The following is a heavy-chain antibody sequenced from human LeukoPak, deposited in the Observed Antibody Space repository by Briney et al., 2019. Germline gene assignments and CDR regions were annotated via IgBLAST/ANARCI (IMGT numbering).Heavy chain of an antibody. V-gene: IGHV3-64*01. CDR1: GFTFSSYA. D-gene: IGHD5-24*01. J-gene: IGHJ4*02. CDR2: ISSNGGST. Sequence: GGSLRLSCAAPGFTFSSYAMHWVRQAPGKGLEYVSAISSNGGSTYYANSVKGRFTISRDNSKSTLFLQMGSLRAEDTAVYYCARVGEMAGFDYWGQGTLVTVSS. CDR3: ARVGEMAGFDY.